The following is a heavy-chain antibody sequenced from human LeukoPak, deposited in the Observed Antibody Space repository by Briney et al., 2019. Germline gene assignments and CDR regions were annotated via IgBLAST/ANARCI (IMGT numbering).Heavy chain of an antibody. CDR3: ASSILTDYYSYFYYMDV. J-gene: IGHJ6*03. D-gene: IGHD3-9*01. CDR2: IYTGGST. V-gene: IGHV4-4*07. CDR1: GGSISTYY. Sequence: SETLSLTCTVSGGSISTYYWSWIRQPAGKALQWIGRIYTGGSTNYNPSLKSRVTISVDTSRNQFSPNLSSVTAADTAVYYCASSILTDYYSYFYYMDVWGKGTTVTISS.